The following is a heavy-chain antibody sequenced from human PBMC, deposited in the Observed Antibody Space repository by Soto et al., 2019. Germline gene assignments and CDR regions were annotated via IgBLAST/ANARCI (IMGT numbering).Heavy chain of an antibody. CDR2: IIPILGIA. CDR3: ARETTVTTGAFDI. CDR1: GGTFSSYT. Sequence: QVQLVQPGAEVKKPGSSVKVSCKASGGTFSSYTISWVRQAPGQGLEWMGRIIPILGIANYAQKFQGRVTITADKSTSTAYMELSSLRSEDTAVYYCARETTVTTGAFDIWGQGTMVTVSS. J-gene: IGHJ3*02. D-gene: IGHD4-17*01. V-gene: IGHV1-69*08.